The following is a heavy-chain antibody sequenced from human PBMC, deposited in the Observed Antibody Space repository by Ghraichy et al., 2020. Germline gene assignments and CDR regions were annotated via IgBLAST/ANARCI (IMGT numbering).Heavy chain of an antibody. V-gene: IGHV1-18*01. CDR2: ISAYNGNT. J-gene: IGHJ6*02. CDR1: GYTFTSYG. D-gene: IGHD6-6*01. CDR3: AREYSSSFENYGMDV. Sequence: ASVKVSCKASGYTFTSYGISWVRQAPGQGLEWMGWISAYNGNTNYAQKLQGRVTMTTDTSTSTAYMELRSLRSDDTAVYYCAREYSSSFENYGMDVWGQGTTVTVSS.